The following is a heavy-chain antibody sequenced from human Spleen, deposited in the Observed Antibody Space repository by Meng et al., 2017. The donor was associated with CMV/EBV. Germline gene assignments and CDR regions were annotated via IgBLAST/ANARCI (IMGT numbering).Heavy chain of an antibody. Sequence: EVQLVESGGXLVKPGXSLRLSCAASGFTFSSYSMNWVRQAPGKGLEWVSSISSSSSYIYYADSVKGRFTISRDNAKNSLYLQMNSLRAEDTAVYYCAKISVGATLRGGFDDWDQGTLVTVSS. J-gene: IGHJ4*02. D-gene: IGHD1-26*01. CDR1: GFTFSSYS. CDR3: AKISVGATLRGGFDD. V-gene: IGHV3-21*01. CDR2: ISSSSSYI.